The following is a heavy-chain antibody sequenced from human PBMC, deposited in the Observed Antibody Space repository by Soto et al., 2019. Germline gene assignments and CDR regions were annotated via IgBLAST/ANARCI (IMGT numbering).Heavy chain of an antibody. J-gene: IGHJ5*02. CDR1: GYSFSSYW. Sequence: EVQLVQSGAKVKKPGESLRISCKGSGYSFSSYWITWVRQMPGKGLEWMGRIDPSDSYTNYSPSFQDHVTISADKSISTAYLQWSSLKASDTAIYYCAGQGGYCSSSSCYWRGWFDPWGQGTLVTVSS. CDR2: IDPSDSYT. CDR3: AGQGGYCSSSSCYWRGWFDP. D-gene: IGHD2-2*01. V-gene: IGHV5-10-1*01.